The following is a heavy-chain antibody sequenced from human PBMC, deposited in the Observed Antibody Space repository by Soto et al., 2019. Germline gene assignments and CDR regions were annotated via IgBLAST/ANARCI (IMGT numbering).Heavy chain of an antibody. V-gene: IGHV3-13*04. Sequence: EVPLVESGGGLVQPGGSLRLSCAASGFTFSSYDMHWVRQATGKGLEWVSAIGKSGDTYYSDSVKGRFTISRENAKNSLHVQMNSMGDGDTTLYYCARGRYGSGSQHTHTYFETWGQGTLVTGSS. CDR2: IGKSGDT. J-gene: IGHJ5*02. CDR3: ARGRYGSGSQHTHTYFET. CDR1: GFTFSSYD. D-gene: IGHD3-10*01.